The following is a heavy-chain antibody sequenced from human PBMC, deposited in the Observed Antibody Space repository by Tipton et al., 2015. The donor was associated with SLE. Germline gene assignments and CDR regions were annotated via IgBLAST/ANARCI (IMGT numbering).Heavy chain of an antibody. CDR1: GDSITSTSYY. CDR3: ARAGGGDSNWFDP. V-gene: IGHV4-39*07. D-gene: IGHD2-21*01. Sequence: TLSLTCTVSGDSITSTSYYWGWIRQPPGRGLEWIGCIYNSGNTYYNPSLQTRVTISMDTSKNQFSLRLSSVTAADTAVYYCARAGGGDSNWFDPWGQGTLVTVSS. CDR2: IYNSGNT. J-gene: IGHJ5*02.